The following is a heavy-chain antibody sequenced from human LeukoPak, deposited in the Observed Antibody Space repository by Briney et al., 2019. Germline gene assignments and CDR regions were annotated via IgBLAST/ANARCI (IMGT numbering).Heavy chain of an antibody. CDR3: ARKDPGYSGYSDFDY. D-gene: IGHD5-12*01. CDR1: GYSISSGYY. J-gene: IGHJ4*02. Sequence: SETLSLTCTVSGYSISSGYYWGWIRQPPGKGLEWIGNIYHSGSTYHNPSLKSRVTISLDTSKNQFSLKLSSVTAADTAVYYCARKDPGYSGYSDFDYWGQGTLVTVSS. V-gene: IGHV4-38-2*02. CDR2: IYHSGST.